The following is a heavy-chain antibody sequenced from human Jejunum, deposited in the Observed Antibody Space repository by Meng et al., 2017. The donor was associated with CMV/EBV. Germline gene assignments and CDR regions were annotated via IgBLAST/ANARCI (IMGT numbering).Heavy chain of an antibody. Sequence: SWAASGFTFSSYSMNWVRQAPGKGLEWVSSITSRNYTIYYPDSVKGRFTIFRDNAKNSLHLQRNSLRADDTAVYYCARDLQLSTWGQGTRVTVSS. J-gene: IGHJ5*02. CDR2: ITSRNYTI. CDR3: ARDLQLST. D-gene: IGHD5-18*01. V-gene: IGHV3-48*04. CDR1: GFTFSSYS.